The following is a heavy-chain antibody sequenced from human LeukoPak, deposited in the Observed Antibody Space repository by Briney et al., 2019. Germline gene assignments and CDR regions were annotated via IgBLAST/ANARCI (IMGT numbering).Heavy chain of an antibody. V-gene: IGHV1-2*02. CDR1: GYTFTGYY. Sequence: ASVKVSCKASGYTFTGYYMHWVRQAPGQGLEWMGWINPNSGGTNYAQKFQGRVTMTGDTSISTAYMELSRLRSDDTAVYYCARGRVLAGYSSSSDYWGQGTLVTVSS. CDR2: INPNSGGT. J-gene: IGHJ4*02. CDR3: ARGRVLAGYSSSSDY. D-gene: IGHD6-6*01.